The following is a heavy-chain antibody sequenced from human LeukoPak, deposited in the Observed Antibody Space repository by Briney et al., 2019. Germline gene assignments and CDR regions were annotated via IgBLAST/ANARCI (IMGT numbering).Heavy chain of an antibody. D-gene: IGHD6-13*01. CDR3: ARDEDPGYSSSWIDY. CDR1: GYTFTSYG. J-gene: IGHJ4*02. V-gene: IGHV1-18*01. CDR2: ISAYNGNT. Sequence: ASVKVSCKASGYTFTSYGISLVRQAPGQGLEWMGWISAYNGNTNYAQKLQGRVTMTTDTSTSTAYMELRSLRSDDTAVYYCARDEDPGYSSSWIDYWGQGTLVTVSS.